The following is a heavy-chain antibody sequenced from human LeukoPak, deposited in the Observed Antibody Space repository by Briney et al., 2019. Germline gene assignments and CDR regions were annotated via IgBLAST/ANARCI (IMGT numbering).Heavy chain of an antibody. Sequence: GGSLRLSCAASGFTFSSYAMHWVRQAPGKGLEWVAVISYDGSNKYYADSVKGRFTISRDNSRNTLYLQMNSLRAEDTAVYYCARAKNSNGNYYLRDAFDFWGPGTVVTVST. J-gene: IGHJ3*01. CDR3: ARAKNSNGNYYLRDAFDF. D-gene: IGHD3-22*01. CDR2: ISYDGSNK. V-gene: IGHV3-30*04. CDR1: GFTFSSYA.